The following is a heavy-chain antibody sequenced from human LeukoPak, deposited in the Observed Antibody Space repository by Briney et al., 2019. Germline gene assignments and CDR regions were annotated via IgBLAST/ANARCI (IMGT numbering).Heavy chain of an antibody. Sequence: ASVTVSCKASGYTFSDYYTHWVRQAPGQGLEWMGWINPNNGGTNYEQKLQGRVTMTRDTSITTAYMELSRLRSDDTAVYYCARAHRTSGTLDFDYWGQGTQVTVSS. J-gene: IGHJ4*02. CDR2: INPNNGGT. CDR3: ARAHRTSGTLDFDY. V-gene: IGHV1-2*02. CDR1: GYTFSDYY. D-gene: IGHD3-10*01.